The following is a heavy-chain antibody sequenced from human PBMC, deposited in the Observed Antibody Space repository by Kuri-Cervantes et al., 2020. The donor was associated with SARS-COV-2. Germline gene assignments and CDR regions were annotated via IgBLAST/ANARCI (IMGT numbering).Heavy chain of an antibody. Sequence: GESLKISCAASGFTFSNYWMHWVRQAPGEGLVWVSRINSDGSTTTYADSAKGRFTTSRDNAKNTLYLQMNSLRAEDTAVYYCARLIGDGYPRYSFDHWGQGTLVTVSS. V-gene: IGHV3-74*01. CDR2: INSDGSTT. CDR3: ARLIGDGYPRYSFDH. J-gene: IGHJ4*02. D-gene: IGHD5-24*01. CDR1: GFTFSNYW.